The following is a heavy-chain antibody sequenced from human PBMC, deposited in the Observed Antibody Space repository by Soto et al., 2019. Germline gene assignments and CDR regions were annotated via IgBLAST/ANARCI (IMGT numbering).Heavy chain of an antibody. J-gene: IGHJ6*02. V-gene: IGHV1-69*01. D-gene: IGHD2-2*02. CDR2: IIPIFGTA. Sequence: QVQLVQSGAEVKKPGSSVKVSCKASGGTFSSYAISWVRQAPGQGLEWMGGIIPIFGTANYAQKFQGRVTITADESTSTAYMELSSLRSEDTAVYYCARGVGCSTGCYRPYYYGMDVWGQGTTVTVSS. CDR3: ARGVGCSTGCYRPYYYGMDV. CDR1: GGTFSSYA.